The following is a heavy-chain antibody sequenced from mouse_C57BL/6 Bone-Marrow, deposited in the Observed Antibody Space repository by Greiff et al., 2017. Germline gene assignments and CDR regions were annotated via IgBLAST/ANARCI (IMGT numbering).Heavy chain of an antibody. CDR2: ISDGGSYT. D-gene: IGHD2-4*01. CDR1: GFTFSSYA. J-gene: IGHJ3*01. Sequence: EVKLVESGGGLVKPGGSLKLSCAASGFTFSSYAMSWVRQTPEKRLEWVATISDGGSYTYYPANVKGRFTISRDNAKNNLYLQMSHLKSEDTAMYYCARDKGYDYDGFAYWGQGTLVTVSA. V-gene: IGHV5-4*01. CDR3: ARDKGYDYDGFAY.